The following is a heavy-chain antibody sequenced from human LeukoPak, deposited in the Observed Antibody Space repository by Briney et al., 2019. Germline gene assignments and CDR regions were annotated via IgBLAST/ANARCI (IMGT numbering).Heavy chain of an antibody. J-gene: IGHJ6*03. CDR1: GGPVSSGSYY. V-gene: IGHV4-61*01. CDR2: IYYSGST. D-gene: IGHD1-26*01. Sequence: SETLSLTCTVSGGPVSSGSYYWSWIRQPPGKGLEWIGYIYYSGSTKYNPSLKSRVTISIDTSKNQFSLKLSSVTAADTAMYYCAGVVGGSYSMDVWGQGTTVTVSS. CDR3: AGVVGGSYSMDV.